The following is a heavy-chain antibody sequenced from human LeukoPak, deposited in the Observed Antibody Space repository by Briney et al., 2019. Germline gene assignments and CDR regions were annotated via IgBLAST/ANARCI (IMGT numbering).Heavy chain of an antibody. CDR1: GGSISSSSYY. J-gene: IGHJ4*02. Sequence: SETLSLTCTVSGGSISSSSYYWGWIRQPPGKGLEWIGSIYYSGSTYYNPSLKSRVTISVDTSKNQFSLKLSSVTAADTAVYYCARVCSSGWYRTDYWGQGTLVTVSS. V-gene: IGHV4-39*07. CDR3: ARVCSSGWYRTDY. D-gene: IGHD6-19*01. CDR2: IYYSGST.